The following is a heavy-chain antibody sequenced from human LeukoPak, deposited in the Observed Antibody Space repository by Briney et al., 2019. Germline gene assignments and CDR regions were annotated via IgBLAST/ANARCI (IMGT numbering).Heavy chain of an antibody. J-gene: IGHJ6*02. D-gene: IGHD3-16*01. CDR3: ARHPQRCLGVTTSGPYYYGMDV. CDR1: GGSLSRSRYY. V-gene: IGHV4-39*01. CDR2: IYYSGGT. Sequence: PSETLSLTCTVSGGSLSRSRYYWGWTRPPPGEGREWMGSIYYSGGTDYNPSLKSRDTISVDTSKTQFSLKLSSVTAADTAVYYCARHPQRCLGVTTSGPYYYGMDVWGQGTTVTVSS.